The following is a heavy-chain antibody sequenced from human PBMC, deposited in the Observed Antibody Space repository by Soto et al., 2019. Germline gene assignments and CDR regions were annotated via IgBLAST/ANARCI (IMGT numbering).Heavy chain of an antibody. V-gene: IGHV1-18*01. CDR1: GYTFTSYG. D-gene: IGHD2-2*01. CDR3: ARRATQGYCSSTSCYFGY. CDR2: ISAYNGNT. Sequence: QVQLVQSGAEVKEPGASVKVSCKASGYTFTSYGISWVRQAPGQGLEWLGRISAYNGNTNYAQKLQGRVTMTTDTLTSTAYMELRSLRSDDTAGYYCARRATQGYCSSTSCYFGYWGQGTLVTVSS. J-gene: IGHJ4*02.